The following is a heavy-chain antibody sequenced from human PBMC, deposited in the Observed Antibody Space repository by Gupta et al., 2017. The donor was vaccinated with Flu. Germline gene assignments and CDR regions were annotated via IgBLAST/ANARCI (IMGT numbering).Heavy chain of an antibody. CDR3: ARPNSDY. Sequence: EVLLVQSGGGLVQPGGSLSLSCVVSGFSFMSYGMNWVRKAPGKGLEWISYISNNNMTIQYADSVRGRFTISRDNAKNSLFLQMNNLRDEDTAVYDCARPNSDYWGQGTLVTVSS. V-gene: IGHV3-48*02. CDR1: GFSFMSYG. CDR2: ISNNNMTI. J-gene: IGHJ4*02.